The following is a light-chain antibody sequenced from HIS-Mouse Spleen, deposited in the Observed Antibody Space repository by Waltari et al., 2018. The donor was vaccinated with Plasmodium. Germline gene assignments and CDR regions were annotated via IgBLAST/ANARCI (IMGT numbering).Light chain of an antibody. Sequence: QSALPQPRSVSGSPGQSVTISCTGTSSDVGGYNYVPWYQQPPGKAPKLMIYDVSKRPSGVPDRFSGSKSGNTASLTISGLQAEDEADYYCCSYAGSYTVVFGGGTKLTVL. V-gene: IGLV2-11*01. J-gene: IGLJ2*01. CDR3: CSYAGSYTVV. CDR2: DVS. CDR1: SSDVGGYNY.